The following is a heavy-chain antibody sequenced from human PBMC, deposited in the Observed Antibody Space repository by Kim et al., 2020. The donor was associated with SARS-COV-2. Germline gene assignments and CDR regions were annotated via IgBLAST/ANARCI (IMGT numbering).Heavy chain of an antibody. D-gene: IGHD3-10*01. Sequence: YAQKLQGRVTMTTDTSTSTAYMELRSRRSDDTAVYYCASYGSGSSPDFDYWGQGTLVTVSS. V-gene: IGHV1-18*01. J-gene: IGHJ4*02. CDR3: ASYGSGSSPDFDY.